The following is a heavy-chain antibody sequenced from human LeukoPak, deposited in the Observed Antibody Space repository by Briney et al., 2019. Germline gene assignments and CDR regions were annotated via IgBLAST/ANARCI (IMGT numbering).Heavy chain of an antibody. Sequence: SETLSLSCSVSGYSMKSGYYWGWIRQSSGKGLEWMGSMFHSGSTYDNASLKSRVSISVDTSKNQFSLRLTSVTAADTAVYYCARQTGSGLFILPGGQGTLVTVSS. D-gene: IGHD3/OR15-3a*01. CDR1: GYSMKSGYY. J-gene: IGHJ4*02. CDR2: MFHSGST. CDR3: ARQTGSGLFILP. V-gene: IGHV4-38-2*02.